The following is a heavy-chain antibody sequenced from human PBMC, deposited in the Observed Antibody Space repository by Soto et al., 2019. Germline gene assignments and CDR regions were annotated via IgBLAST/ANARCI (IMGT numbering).Heavy chain of an antibody. Sequence: QVQLVESGGGVVQPGRSLRLSCAASGFTFSSYGMHWVRQAPGKGLEWVAVISYDGSNKYYADSVTGRFTISRDNSKNTLYLQMDSLSAEDTAVYYCSTALRGHTYPEDYWGQGTLVTVSS. D-gene: IGHD4-17*01. CDR3: STALRGHTYPEDY. CDR1: GFTFSSYG. CDR2: ISYDGSNK. J-gene: IGHJ4*02. V-gene: IGHV3-30*03.